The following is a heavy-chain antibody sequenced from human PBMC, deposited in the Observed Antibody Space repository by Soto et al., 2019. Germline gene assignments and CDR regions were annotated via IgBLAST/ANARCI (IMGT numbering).Heavy chain of an antibody. CDR2: IIPILGIA. J-gene: IGHJ6*02. CDR1: GGTFSSYT. V-gene: IGHV1-69*02. CDR3: ASNYGGNSRYYYYGMDV. Sequence: SVKVSCKASGGTFSSYTISWVRQAPGQGLEWMGRIIPILGIANYAQKFQGRVTITADKSTSTAYMELSSLRSEDTAVYYCASNYGGNSRYYYYGMDVWGQGTTVTVSS. D-gene: IGHD4-17*01.